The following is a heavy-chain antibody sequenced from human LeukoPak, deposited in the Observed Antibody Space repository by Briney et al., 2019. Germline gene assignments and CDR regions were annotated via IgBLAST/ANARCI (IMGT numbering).Heavy chain of an antibody. CDR2: IYYSGST. CDR1: GGSISSSSYY. D-gene: IGHD3-22*01. J-gene: IGHJ4*02. V-gene: IGHV4-39*01. CDR3: ARVGYYYDSSGYRPNFDY. Sequence: SETLSLTCTVSGGSISSSSYYWGWIRQPPGKGLEWIGSIYYSGSTYYNPSLKSRVTISVDTSKNQFSLKLSSVTAADTAVYYCARVGYYYDSSGYRPNFDYWGQGTLVTVSS.